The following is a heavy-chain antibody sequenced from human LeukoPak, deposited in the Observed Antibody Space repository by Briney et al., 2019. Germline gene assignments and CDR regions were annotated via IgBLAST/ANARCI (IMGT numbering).Heavy chain of an antibody. D-gene: IGHD3-10*01. J-gene: IGHJ3*02. CDR1: GGSIRRYY. CDR3: AKGKMSGSPRGIAFDI. Sequence: PSETLSLTCTVSGGSIRRYYWSWIRQAPGKGLEWIGSTHYTEGSTFNPSLRSRVTFSTDTSKNQFFLQLTSVTAADTAVYYCAKGKMSGSPRGIAFDIWGQGTMVTVSS. V-gene: IGHV4-59*08. CDR2: THYTEGS.